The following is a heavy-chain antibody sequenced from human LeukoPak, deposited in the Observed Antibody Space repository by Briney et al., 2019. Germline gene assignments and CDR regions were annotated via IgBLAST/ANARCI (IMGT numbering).Heavy chain of an antibody. Sequence: GGSLRLSCAASGFTFSSYGMHWVRQAPGKGLEWVAVISYDGSNKYYADSVKGRFTISRDNSKNTPYLQMNSLRAEDTAVYYCASEPLSTTWGWGTLVTVSS. CDR3: ASEPLSTT. J-gene: IGHJ5*02. D-gene: IGHD2-2*01. V-gene: IGHV3-30*03. CDR2: ISYDGSNK. CDR1: GFTFSSYG.